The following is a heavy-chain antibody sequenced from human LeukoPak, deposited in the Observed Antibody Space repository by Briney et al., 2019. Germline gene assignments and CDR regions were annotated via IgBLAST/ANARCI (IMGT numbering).Heavy chain of an antibody. CDR1: GGSISSSYYY. V-gene: IGHV4-30-4*08. CDR3: ASSDMGY. J-gene: IGHJ4*02. D-gene: IGHD2-15*01. CDR2: IYYSGST. Sequence: SETLSLTCTVSGGSISSSYYYWGWIRQPPGKGLEWIGYIYYSGSTYYNPSLKSRVTISVDTSKNQFFLKLSSVTAADTAVYYCASSDMGYWGQGTLVTVSS.